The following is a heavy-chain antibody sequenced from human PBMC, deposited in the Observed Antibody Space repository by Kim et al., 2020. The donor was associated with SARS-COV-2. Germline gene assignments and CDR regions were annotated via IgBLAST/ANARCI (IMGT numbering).Heavy chain of an antibody. V-gene: IGHV4-31*02. D-gene: IGHD3-10*01. Sequence: SLKRRVTISVDTSKSQFSLKLSSVTAADTAVYYCARQDGSGSYYSPGFDPWGQGTLVTVSS. CDR3: ARQDGSGSYYSPGFDP. J-gene: IGHJ5*02.